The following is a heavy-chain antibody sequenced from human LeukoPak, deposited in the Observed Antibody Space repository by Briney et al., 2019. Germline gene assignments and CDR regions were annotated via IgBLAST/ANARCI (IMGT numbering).Heavy chain of an antibody. CDR3: ARGQWLPVFDF. Sequence: SETLSLTCSVSGGFNTHYYWSWIRQPPGKGLEWIGYIYHSGSTKYNPPLKSRVTISVDTSKNHFSLKLSSVTAADTAVYYCARGQWLPVFDFWGQGTLVTVSS. CDR1: GGFNTHYY. D-gene: IGHD3-22*01. V-gene: IGHV4-59*01. J-gene: IGHJ4*02. CDR2: IYHSGST.